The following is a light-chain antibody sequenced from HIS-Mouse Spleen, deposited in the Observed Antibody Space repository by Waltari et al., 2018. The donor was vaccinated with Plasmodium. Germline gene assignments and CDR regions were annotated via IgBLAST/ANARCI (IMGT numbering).Light chain of an antibody. CDR2: EDS. CDR1: ALPKKY. J-gene: IGLJ3*02. Sequence: SYELTQPPSVSVSPGQTARITCSGDALPKKYAYWYQQKSGQAPVLVIDEDSKRPSGIPERFSGSSSGTMATLNISGAQVEDEADYYCYSTDSSGNHRVFGGGTKLTVL. CDR3: YSTDSSGNHRV. V-gene: IGLV3-10*01.